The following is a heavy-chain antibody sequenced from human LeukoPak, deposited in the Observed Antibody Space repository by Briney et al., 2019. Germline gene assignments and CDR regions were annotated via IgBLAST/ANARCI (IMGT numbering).Heavy chain of an antibody. J-gene: IGHJ4*02. V-gene: IGHV3-66*01. CDR2: IYSGGST. D-gene: IGHD4-23*01. CDR1: GFTVSSNY. CDR3: ARDSGGNPIDY. Sequence: GGSLRLSCAASGFTVSSNYMSWVRQAPGKGLEWVSVIYSGGSTYYADSVKGRFTISRDSSKNTLYLQMNSLRAEDTAVYYCARDSGGNPIDYWGQGTLVTVSS.